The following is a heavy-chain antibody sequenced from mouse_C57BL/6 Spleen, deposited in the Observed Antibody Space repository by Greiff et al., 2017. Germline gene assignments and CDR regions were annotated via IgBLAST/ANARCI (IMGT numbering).Heavy chain of an antibody. CDR3: TSYDYEVRYFDY. Sequence: VQLQQSGAELVRPGASVKLSCTASGFNIKDDYMHWVKQRPEQGLEWIGWIDPENGDTEYASKFQGKATITADTSSNTAYLQLSSLTSEDTAVYYCTSYDYEVRYFDYWGKGTTLTVSS. CDR1: GFNIKDDY. CDR2: IDPENGDT. V-gene: IGHV14-4*01. D-gene: IGHD2-4*01. J-gene: IGHJ2*01.